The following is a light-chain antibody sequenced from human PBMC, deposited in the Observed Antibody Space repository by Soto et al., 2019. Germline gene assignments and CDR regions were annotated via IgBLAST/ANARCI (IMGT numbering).Light chain of an antibody. CDR3: QQYGSSPPT. CDR1: QSVSSSY. V-gene: IGKV3-20*01. J-gene: IGKJ1*01. CDR2: GAS. Sequence: EIVLTQSPGTLSLSPGERATLSCRASQSVSSSYLAWYQQKPGQAPRLLIYGASSRATGIPDRFSGSGSGTDFTRTISRLEPEDFAVDYCQQYGSSPPTFGQGTKVEIK.